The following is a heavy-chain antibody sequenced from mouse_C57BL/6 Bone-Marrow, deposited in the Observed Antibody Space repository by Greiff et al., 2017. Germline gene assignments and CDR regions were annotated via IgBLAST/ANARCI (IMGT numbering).Heavy chain of an antibody. D-gene: IGHD1-1*01. J-gene: IGHJ2*01. CDR2: INYDGSST. V-gene: IGHV5-16*01. CDR3: ARDVTTGGFDY. CDR1: GFTFSDYY. Sequence: EVMLVESEGGLVQPGSSMKLSCTASGFTFSDYYMAWVRQVPEKGLEWVANINYDGSSTYYLDSLKSRFIISRDNAKNILYLQMSSLKSEDTATYYCARDVTTGGFDYWGQGTTLTVSS.